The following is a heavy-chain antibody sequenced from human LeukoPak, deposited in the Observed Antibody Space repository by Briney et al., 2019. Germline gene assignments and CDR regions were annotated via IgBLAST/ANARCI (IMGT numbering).Heavy chain of an antibody. CDR2: IRQDGSEK. Sequence: PGGSLRLSCAASGFTFSSYWMSWVRQAPGKGLEWVANIRQDGSEKYYVDSVKGRFTISRDNAKNSLYLQMNSLRAEDTAVYYCARDSIVGATTIDYWGQGTLVTVSS. V-gene: IGHV3-7*01. J-gene: IGHJ4*02. CDR1: GFTFSSYW. CDR3: ARDSIVGATTIDY. D-gene: IGHD1-26*01.